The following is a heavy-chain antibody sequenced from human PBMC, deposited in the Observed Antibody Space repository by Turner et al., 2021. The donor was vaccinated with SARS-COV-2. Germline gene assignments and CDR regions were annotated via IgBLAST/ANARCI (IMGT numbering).Heavy chain of an antibody. Sequence: QLQLQESGPGLVKPSVTLSLTCTVSGGSISSSTYYWGWIRQPPGKGLEWNGSIYYSGSTYYNPSLKSRVTISVDTSKNQFSLKLSSVTAADTAVYYCARLLNPGSYYYYYYGMDVWGQGTTVTVSS. D-gene: IGHD3-10*01. J-gene: IGHJ6*02. CDR1: GGSISSSTYY. V-gene: IGHV4-39*01. CDR2: IYYSGST. CDR3: ARLLNPGSYYYYYYGMDV.